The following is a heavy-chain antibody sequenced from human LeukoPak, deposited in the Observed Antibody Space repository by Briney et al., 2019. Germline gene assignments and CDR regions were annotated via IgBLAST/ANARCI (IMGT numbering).Heavy chain of an antibody. J-gene: IGHJ4*02. CDR1: GGTFSSYA. D-gene: IGHD6-19*01. V-gene: IGHV1-69*13. CDR3: ASPGYSSGWQSYYFDY. Sequence: SVKVSCKASGGTFSSYAISWVRQAPGQGLEWMGGIIPIFGTANYAQKFQGRVTITADESTSTAYMELSSLRSEDTAVYYCASPGYSSGWQSYYFDYWGQGTLVTVSS. CDR2: IIPIFGTA.